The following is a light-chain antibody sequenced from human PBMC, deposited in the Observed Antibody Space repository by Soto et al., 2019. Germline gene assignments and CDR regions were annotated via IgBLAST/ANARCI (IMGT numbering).Light chain of an antibody. CDR2: GAS. CDR1: QSVSGSC. V-gene: IGKV3-20*01. J-gene: IGKJ3*01. CDR3: QQYGSSPFT. Sequence: EIVLTQSPGTLSLSPGERATLSCRASQSVSGSCLAWYQQKPGQAPRLLTYGASSRATAIPDRFSGSGSGTDFTLTISILEPEDLAVYYCQQYGSSPFTFGPGTKVDIK.